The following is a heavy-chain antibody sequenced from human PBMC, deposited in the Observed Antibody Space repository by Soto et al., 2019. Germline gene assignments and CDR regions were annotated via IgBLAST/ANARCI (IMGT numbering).Heavy chain of an antibody. V-gene: IGHV1-8*01. CDR2: MNAKSGDT. D-gene: IGHD3-16*01. Sequence: ASVKVCCKASGYTFSDFDINWLRQASGQGPEWMGWMNAKSGDTFFAQRFQGKFNMTWDTSLSTAYMEVGSLTSDDTAMYYCARGNPFNYAGFDVWGQGTTVTVSS. CDR1: GYTFSDFD. J-gene: IGHJ6*02. CDR3: ARGNPFNYAGFDV.